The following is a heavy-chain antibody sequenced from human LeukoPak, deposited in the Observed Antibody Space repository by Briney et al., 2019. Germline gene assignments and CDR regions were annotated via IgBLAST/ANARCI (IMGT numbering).Heavy chain of an antibody. CDR2: IYYSGST. J-gene: IGHJ4*02. CDR3: ARGYVGYSSGWYVY. Sequence: SETLSLTCTVSGGPISGSSYYWGWIRQPPGKGLEWIASIYYSGSTYYNPSLKSRVTISVDTSKNQFSLKLSSVTAADTAVYYCARGYVGYSSGWYVYWGQGTLVTVSS. CDR1: GGPISGSSYY. V-gene: IGHV4-39*01. D-gene: IGHD6-19*01.